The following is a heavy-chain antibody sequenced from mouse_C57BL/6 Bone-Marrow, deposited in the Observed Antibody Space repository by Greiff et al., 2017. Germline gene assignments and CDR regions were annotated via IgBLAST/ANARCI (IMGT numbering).Heavy chain of an antibody. CDR3: ARLGKGAYFDY. CDR1: GYAFSSSW. CDR2: IYPGDGDT. Sequence: VQLQQSGPELVKPGASVKISCKASGYAFSSSWMNWVKQRPGKGLEWIGRIYPGDGDTNYNGKFKGKATLTADKSSSTAYMQLSSLTSEDSAVYVCARLGKGAYFDYWGQGTTLTVSS. J-gene: IGHJ2*01. V-gene: IGHV1-82*01.